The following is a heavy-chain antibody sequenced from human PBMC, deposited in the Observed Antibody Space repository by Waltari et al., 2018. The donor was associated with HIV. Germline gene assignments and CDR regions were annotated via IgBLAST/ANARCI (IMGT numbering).Heavy chain of an antibody. J-gene: IGHJ4*02. D-gene: IGHD3-10*01. CDR3: ARDSSQVHWFGESLAL. CDR2: ISYDVLKK. Sequence: QVQLVESGGGVVQPGDVLRLSCAASGPDFGSDGMHWVRQAPGTVLEWLAAISYDVLKKCDGDSLRGRLTISRDNSKKTLYLQMNTLRPEDTAIYFCARDSSQVHWFGESLALWGQGTLVIVSS. V-gene: IGHV3-30*03. CDR1: GPDFGSDG.